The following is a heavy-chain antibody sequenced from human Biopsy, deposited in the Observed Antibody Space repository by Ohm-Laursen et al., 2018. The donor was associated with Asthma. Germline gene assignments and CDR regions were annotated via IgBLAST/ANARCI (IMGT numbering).Heavy chain of an antibody. V-gene: IGHV3-23*01. CDR1: GFTFRAHA. CDR2: ISGNSGIT. J-gene: IGHJ4*02. D-gene: IGHD6-13*01. CDR3: AKDRSGTWYGFDY. Sequence: SLRLSCAASGFTFRAHAMGWVRQAPGKGLEWVSTISGNSGITYYADSVKGRFTISRDNSQNTLYLHMDSLSAEDTAVYYCAKDRSGTWYGFDYWGQGTLVTVSS.